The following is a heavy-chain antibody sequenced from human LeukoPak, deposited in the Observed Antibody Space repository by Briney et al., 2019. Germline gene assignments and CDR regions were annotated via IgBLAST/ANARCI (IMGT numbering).Heavy chain of an antibody. CDR1: GGTFSSYA. J-gene: IGHJ4*02. CDR2: IIPIFGTA. V-gene: IGHV1-69*05. D-gene: IGHD6-19*01. CDR3: ARSNSSGWYADGFDY. Sequence: ASVKVSCKASGGTFSSYAISWVRQAPGQGLEWMGGIIPIFGTANYAQKFQGRVTITTDESTGTAYMELSSLRSEDTAVYYCARSNSSGWYADGFDYWGQGTLVTVSS.